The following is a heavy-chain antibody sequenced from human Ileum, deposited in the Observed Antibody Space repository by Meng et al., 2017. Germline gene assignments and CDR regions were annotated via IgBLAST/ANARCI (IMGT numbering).Heavy chain of an antibody. J-gene: IGHJ4*02. D-gene: IGHD6-19*01. Sequence: ASVKVSCKASGYTFTGYYMHWVRQAPGQGLEWMGWMNPNSGGTNYAQKFQGRVTMTRDTSISTTYMELNRLRSDDTAVYYCARASLKSGVGRHSSGWSVGYWGQGTLVTVSS. CDR3: ARASLKSGVGRHSSGWSVGY. CDR1: GYTFTGYY. V-gene: IGHV1-2*02. CDR2: MNPNSGGT.